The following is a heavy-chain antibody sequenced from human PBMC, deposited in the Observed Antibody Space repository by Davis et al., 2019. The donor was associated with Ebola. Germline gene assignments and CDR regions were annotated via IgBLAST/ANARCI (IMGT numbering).Heavy chain of an antibody. Sequence: PGGSLRLSCAASGFTFSSHWMSWVRQAPGQGLEWVANIRQDGSEKHYVDSVKGRFTISRDNAKSSLYLQMNILRAEDTAVYYCAREAVWRFDPWGQGTLVTVSS. V-gene: IGHV3-7*03. J-gene: IGHJ5*02. CDR3: AREAVWRFDP. D-gene: IGHD3-16*01. CDR2: IRQDGSEK. CDR1: GFTFSSHW.